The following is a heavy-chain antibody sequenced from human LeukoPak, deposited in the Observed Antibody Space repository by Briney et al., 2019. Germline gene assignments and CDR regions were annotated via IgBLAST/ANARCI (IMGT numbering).Heavy chain of an antibody. J-gene: IGHJ4*02. CDR3: ARGGGASGYYDFDY. D-gene: IGHD3-22*01. Sequence: SETLSLTCTVSGGSISGYYWSWIRQPAGKGLEWIGRIYSTGNTNYNPSLRSRVTMSVDGSNNQFSLNLDSVTAADTAVYYCARGGGASGYYDFDYWGQGTLVTVSS. V-gene: IGHV4-4*07. CDR1: GGSISGYY. CDR2: IYSTGNT.